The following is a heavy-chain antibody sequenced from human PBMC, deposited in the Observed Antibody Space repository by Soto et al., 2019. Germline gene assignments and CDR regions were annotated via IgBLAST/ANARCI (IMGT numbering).Heavy chain of an antibody. J-gene: IGHJ5*02. Sequence: HLQLQECGSGLVNPSATVSLTCTVSGDSINSDGHSWSGIRQPPGDALEWIGYIYQTGTTQYNPSLSSRVSISADRSKNQFSLHLTSVTAADTAVYYCARAVFCTDGFCFPNWLDPWGQGILVTVSS. CDR3: ARAVFCTDGFCFPNWLDP. V-gene: IGHV4-30-2*01. D-gene: IGHD2-8*01. CDR2: IYQTGTT. CDR1: GDSINSDGHS.